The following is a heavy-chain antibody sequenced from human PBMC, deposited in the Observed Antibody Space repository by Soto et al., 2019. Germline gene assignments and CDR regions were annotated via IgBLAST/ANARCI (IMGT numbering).Heavy chain of an antibody. D-gene: IGHD6-13*01. CDR1: GGSISSSNW. CDR3: ADIAAAGTRFDY. V-gene: IGHV4-4*02. J-gene: IGHJ4*02. CDR2: IYHSGST. Sequence: QVQLQESGPGLVKPSGTLSLTCAVSGGSISSSNWWSWVRQPPGKGLEWIGEIYHSGSTNYNPSLKGRVTIAVDKTQHQFSLKLSSVTAADTAVYYSADIAAAGTRFDYWGQGTLVTVSS.